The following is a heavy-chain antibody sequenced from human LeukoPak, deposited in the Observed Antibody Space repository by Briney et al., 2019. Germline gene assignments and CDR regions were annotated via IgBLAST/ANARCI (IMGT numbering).Heavy chain of an antibody. V-gene: IGHV4-34*01. J-gene: IGHJ6*02. CDR3: ARCRPIVVVPAAMYGKYYYYYGMDV. CDR1: GGSFSGYY. D-gene: IGHD2-2*01. Sequence: PSGTLSLTCAVYGGSFSGYYWSWIRQPPGKGLEWIGEINHSGSTNYNPSLKSRVTISVDTSKNQFSLKLSSVTAADTAVYYRARCRPIVVVPAAMYGKYYYYYGMDVWGQGTTVTVSS. CDR2: INHSGST.